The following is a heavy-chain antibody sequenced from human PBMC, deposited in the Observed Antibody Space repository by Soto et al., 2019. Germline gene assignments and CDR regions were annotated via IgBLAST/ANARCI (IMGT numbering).Heavy chain of an antibody. CDR2: INAGNGNT. Sequence: GASVKVSCKASGYTFTSYAMHWVRQAPGQRLEWMGWINAGNGNTKYSQKFQGRVTITRDTSASTAYMELSSLRSEDTAVYYCARSLGITMIPFGYWGQETLVTVSS. CDR3: ARSLGITMIPFGY. V-gene: IGHV1-3*01. D-gene: IGHD3-22*01. CDR1: GYTFTSYA. J-gene: IGHJ4*02.